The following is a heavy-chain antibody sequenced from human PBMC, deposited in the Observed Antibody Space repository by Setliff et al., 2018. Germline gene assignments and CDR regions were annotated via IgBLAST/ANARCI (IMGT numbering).Heavy chain of an antibody. V-gene: IGHV4-59*01. CDR3: VRDRTAYSSGLDV. CDR2: IYHNGNT. CDR1: GGSISPYF. D-gene: IGHD2-15*01. Sequence: SETLSLTCTVSGGSISPYFWSWIRQPPGKGLEWIGYIYHNGNTNFNPSLKTRLTMSVDTSKNQFALNLRSVTAADTAVYYCVRDRTAYSSGLDVWGQGTTVTVSS. J-gene: IGHJ6*02.